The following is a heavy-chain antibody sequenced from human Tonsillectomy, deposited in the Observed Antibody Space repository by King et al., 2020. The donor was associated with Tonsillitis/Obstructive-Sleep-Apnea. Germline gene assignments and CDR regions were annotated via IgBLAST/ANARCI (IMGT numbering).Heavy chain of an antibody. D-gene: IGHD6-19*01. CDR3: ARTIAVAGTGFDY. Sequence: QLQLQESGPGLVKPSETLSLTCTVSGGSISSSNYYWGWIRQPPGKGLEWIGSIYYSGSTYYNPSLKSRVTISVDTSKNQFSLKLSSVTAADTAVYYCARTIAVAGTGFDYWGQGTLVTVSS. J-gene: IGHJ4*02. V-gene: IGHV4-39*01. CDR1: GGSISSSNYY. CDR2: IYYSGST.